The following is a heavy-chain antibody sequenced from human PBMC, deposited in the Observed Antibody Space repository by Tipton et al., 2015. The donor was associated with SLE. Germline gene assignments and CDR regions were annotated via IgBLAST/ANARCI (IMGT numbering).Heavy chain of an antibody. CDR2: IYYNGNI. Sequence: TLSLTCTVSGGSISRYYWSWVRQPPGKGLEWIGYIYYNGNIKYNPSLKSRVTMSVDTSKNQVSLNLTSLTAADAAVYYCARLNFLSMTARFSFDYWGQGSLVTVSS. CDR1: GGSISRYY. V-gene: IGHV4-59*07. D-gene: IGHD3-22*01. J-gene: IGHJ4*02. CDR3: ARLNFLSMTARFSFDY.